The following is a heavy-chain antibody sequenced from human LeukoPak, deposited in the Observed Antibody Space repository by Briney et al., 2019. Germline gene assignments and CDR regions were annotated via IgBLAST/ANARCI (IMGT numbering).Heavy chain of an antibody. V-gene: IGHV1-18*04. J-gene: IGHJ4*02. CDR3: ATLWFGEYPFDY. Sequence: ASVKVSCKASGYTFTSYDISWVRQAPGQGLEWMGWISAYNGNTNYAQKLQGRVTMTTDTSTSTAYMELRSLRSDDTAVYYCATLWFGEYPFDYWGQGTLVTVSS. CDR1: GYTFTSYD. CDR2: ISAYNGNT. D-gene: IGHD3-10*01.